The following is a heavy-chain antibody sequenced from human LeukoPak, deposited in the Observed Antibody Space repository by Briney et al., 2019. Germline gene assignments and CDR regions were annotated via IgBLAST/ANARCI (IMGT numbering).Heavy chain of an antibody. CDR1: GFTFSSHD. CDR3: ARAGYGYLYFDL. CDR2: IGTAGDT. V-gene: IGHV3-13*01. Sequence: PGGSLRLSCAASGFTFSSHDMHWVRQATGKGLEWVSAIGTAGDTYYPGSVKGRFTISRENAKNSLYLQMNSLRAGDTAVYYCARAGYGYLYFDLWGRGTLVTVSP. D-gene: IGHD5-18*01. J-gene: IGHJ2*01.